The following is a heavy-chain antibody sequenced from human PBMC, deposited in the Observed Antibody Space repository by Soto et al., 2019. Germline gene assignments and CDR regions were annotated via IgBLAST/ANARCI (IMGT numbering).Heavy chain of an antibody. Sequence: QINLKESGPTLVKPTQTLTLTCTFSEFSLSTSGVGVGWIRQPPGKALEWLALIYWDDDKRYSPSLKSRLTITKDTSKNQVVLTMTNMDPVDTATYYCAHSETTVTYYDYYGMDVWGQGTTVTVSS. CDR2: IYWDDDK. D-gene: IGHD4-17*01. CDR3: AHSETTVTYYDYYGMDV. V-gene: IGHV2-5*02. CDR1: EFSLSTSGVG. J-gene: IGHJ6*02.